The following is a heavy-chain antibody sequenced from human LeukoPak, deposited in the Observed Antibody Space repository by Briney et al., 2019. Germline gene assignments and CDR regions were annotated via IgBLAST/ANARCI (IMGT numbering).Heavy chain of an antibody. Sequence: GASVKVSRKASGYTFTSYYMHWVRQAPGQGLEWMGIINPSGGSTSYAQKFQGRVTMTRDTSTSTVYMELSSLRSEDTAVYYCATGTHCSGGSCFIYFDYWGQGTLVTVSS. CDR1: GYTFTSYY. J-gene: IGHJ4*02. CDR2: INPSGGST. CDR3: ATGTHCSGGSCFIYFDY. V-gene: IGHV1-46*01. D-gene: IGHD2-15*01.